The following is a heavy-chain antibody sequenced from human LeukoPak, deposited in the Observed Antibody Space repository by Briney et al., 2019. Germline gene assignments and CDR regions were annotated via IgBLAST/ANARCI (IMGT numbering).Heavy chain of an antibody. D-gene: IGHD5-18*01. CDR3: VRGLWTAMGAGAY. V-gene: IGHV3-30-3*01. J-gene: IGHJ4*02. CDR2: ISDDGTNK. Sequence: GGSLRLSCVVSDFSFNRYLMHWVRQAPGKGLEWVTSISDDGTNKYYSDSVRGRFTISRDNSKSTLYLQMDSLRIEDTSMYYCVRGLWTAMGAGAYWGQGTLVAVSS. CDR1: DFSFNRYL.